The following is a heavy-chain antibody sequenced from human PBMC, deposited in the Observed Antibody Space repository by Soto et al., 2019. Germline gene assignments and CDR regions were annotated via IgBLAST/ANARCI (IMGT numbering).Heavy chain of an antibody. V-gene: IGHV4-4*02. CDR3: ARNGVYSLGS. J-gene: IGHJ5*02. D-gene: IGHD4-17*01. CDR2: VYRSGST. Sequence: QVQLQESGPGLVKPSGTLSLTCAVSGASISSDNWWNWVRQPPGQGLEWIGEVYRSGSTNYDPSLKSRATISIDMSKNQCSLTLTSVTAADTAMYYCARNGVYSLGSWGQGTLVTVSS. CDR1: GASISSDNW.